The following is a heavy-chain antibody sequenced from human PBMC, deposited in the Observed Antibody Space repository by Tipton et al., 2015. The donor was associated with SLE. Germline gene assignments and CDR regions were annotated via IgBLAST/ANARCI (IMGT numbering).Heavy chain of an antibody. V-gene: IGHV4-38-2*01. Sequence: TLSLTCAVSGYSISSGYYWGWVRQPPGKGLGWFGSIYYSGSTYYNPSLKSRVTISVDTSKNQFSLKLSSVTAADTAVYYCARWGDCSGGSSFDAFDIWGQGTMVTVSS. J-gene: IGHJ3*02. CDR2: IYYSGST. CDR3: ARWGDCSGGSSFDAFDI. CDR1: GYSISSGYY. D-gene: IGHD2-15*01.